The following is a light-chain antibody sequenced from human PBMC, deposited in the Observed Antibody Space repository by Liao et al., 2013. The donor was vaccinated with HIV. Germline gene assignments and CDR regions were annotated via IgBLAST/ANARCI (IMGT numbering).Light chain of an antibody. Sequence: SYELTQPPSVSVSPGQTASITCSGDKLGDKYACWYQQKPGQSPVLVIFEDNKRPSGIPERFSGSNSGNTATLTISRVGAGDEADYYCQVWDSSSDLRVFGTGTKVTVL. CDR1: KLGDKY. J-gene: IGLJ1*01. CDR3: QVWDSSSDLRV. CDR2: EDN. V-gene: IGLV3-1*01.